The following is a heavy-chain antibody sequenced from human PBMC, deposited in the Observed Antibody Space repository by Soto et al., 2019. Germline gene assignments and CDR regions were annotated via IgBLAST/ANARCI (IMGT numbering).Heavy chain of an antibody. V-gene: IGHV3-30*18. Sequence: VQLVESGGGVVQPGRSLRLSCAASGFTFSSYGMHWVRQAPGKGLEWVAVISYDGSNKYYADSVKGRFTISRDNSKNTLYLQMNSLRAEDTAVYYCAKGLTSGDPFDAFDIWGQGTMVTVSS. J-gene: IGHJ3*02. D-gene: IGHD3-9*01. CDR3: AKGLTSGDPFDAFDI. CDR1: GFTFSSYG. CDR2: ISYDGSNK.